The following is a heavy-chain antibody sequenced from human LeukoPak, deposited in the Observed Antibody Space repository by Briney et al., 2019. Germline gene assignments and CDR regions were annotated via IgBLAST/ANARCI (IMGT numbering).Heavy chain of an antibody. D-gene: IGHD3-22*01. V-gene: IGHV1-58*01. CDR3: AKAVVPVISQHYFDY. J-gene: IGHJ4*02. CDR1: RFTFSSPT. Sequence: ASVKVSCKASRFTFSSPTVQWVRQARGQRLEWIGWIVVGSGYTNYAQKFQERVTFTGDMSTGTVYMELSSLRSEDTAVYYCAKAVVPVISQHYFDYWGQGILVTVSS. CDR2: IVVGSGYT.